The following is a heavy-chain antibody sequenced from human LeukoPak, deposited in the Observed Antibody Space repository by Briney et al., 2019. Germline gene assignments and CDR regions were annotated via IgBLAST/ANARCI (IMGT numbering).Heavy chain of an antibody. V-gene: IGHV4-4*02. J-gene: IGHJ6*03. Sequence: SGTLSLTCAVSGGSISSSNWWSWVRQPPGKGLEWIGRIHTSGSTNYNPSLKSRVTMSVDTSKNQFSLKLSSVTAADTAVYYCARDGQWLSGYYYYYMDVWGKGTTVTVSS. CDR3: ARDGQWLSGYYYYYMDV. CDR1: GGSISSSNW. D-gene: IGHD6-19*01. CDR2: IHTSGST.